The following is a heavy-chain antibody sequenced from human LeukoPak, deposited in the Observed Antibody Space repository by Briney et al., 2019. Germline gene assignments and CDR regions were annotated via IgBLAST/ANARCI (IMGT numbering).Heavy chain of an antibody. CDR2: ISYDGSNK. Sequence: GGSLRLSCAASGFTFSSYAMHWVRQAPGKGLEWVAVISYDGSNKYYADSVKGRFTISRDNSKNTLYLQMGSLRAEDMAVYYCARESTTAGPYYFVYWGQSTLVTVSS. V-gene: IGHV3-30*14. CDR3: ARESTTAGPYYFVY. CDR1: GFTFSSYA. J-gene: IGHJ4*02. D-gene: IGHD2/OR15-2a*01.